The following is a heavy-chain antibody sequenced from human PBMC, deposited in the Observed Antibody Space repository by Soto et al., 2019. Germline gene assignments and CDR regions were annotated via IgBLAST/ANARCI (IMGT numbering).Heavy chain of an antibody. CDR3: ARGRGYYDFWSGYYNFDS. V-gene: IGHV4-39*01. Sequence: SETLSLTCTVSGGSISGANYFWGWLRQPPGKGPEWIGSIFYTGSTSYNPSLKDRVTISVDTSENQFSLKVNFLTAADTAVYFCARGRGYYDFWSGYYNFDSWGLGSLVTVSS. CDR1: GGSISGANYF. D-gene: IGHD3-3*01. CDR2: IFYTGST. J-gene: IGHJ4*02.